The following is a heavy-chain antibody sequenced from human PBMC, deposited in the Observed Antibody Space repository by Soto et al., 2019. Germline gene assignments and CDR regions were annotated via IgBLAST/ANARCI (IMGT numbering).Heavy chain of an antibody. CDR3: ARRWAHIVATTEGGMDV. CDR1: GFTFSSYT. Sequence: PGGSLRLSCAASGFTFSSYTMNWVRQAPGKGLEWVSSISSRTTYIYYADSVKGRFTISRDNAKNSLYLQMNSLRVDDTAVYYCARRWAHIVATTEGGMDVWGQGTTVTVSS. J-gene: IGHJ6*02. D-gene: IGHD5-12*01. V-gene: IGHV3-21*01. CDR2: ISSRTTYI.